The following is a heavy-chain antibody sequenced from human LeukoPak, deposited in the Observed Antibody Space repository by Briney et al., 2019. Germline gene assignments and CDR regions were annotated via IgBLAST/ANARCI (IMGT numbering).Heavy chain of an antibody. J-gene: IGHJ6*03. CDR2: IYFSGRT. D-gene: IGHD4-17*01. CDR1: GGSISSYY. Sequence: SETLSLTCSVSGGSISSYYWSWIRQPPGKGLEWIGYIYFSGRTNYNPSLKSRVTISVDTSKNQFSLKLSSVTAADTAVYYCARGPYGDYPRYYYMDVWGKGTTVTVSS. V-gene: IGHV4-59*01. CDR3: ARGPYGDYPRYYYMDV.